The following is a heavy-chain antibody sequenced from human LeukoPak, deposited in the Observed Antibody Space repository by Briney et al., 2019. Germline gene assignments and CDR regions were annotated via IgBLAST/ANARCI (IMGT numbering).Heavy chain of an antibody. J-gene: IGHJ4*02. CDR3: ARVVRGYCYFDY. Sequence: ASVKVSCKASGYTFTRYGISWVRQAPGQGLEWMGWISAYNGNTNYAQKLQGRVTMTTDTSTSTAYMELRSLRSDDTAVYYCARVVRGYCYFDYWGQGTLVTVSS. V-gene: IGHV1-18*01. D-gene: IGHD5-12*01. CDR2: ISAYNGNT. CDR1: GYTFTRYG.